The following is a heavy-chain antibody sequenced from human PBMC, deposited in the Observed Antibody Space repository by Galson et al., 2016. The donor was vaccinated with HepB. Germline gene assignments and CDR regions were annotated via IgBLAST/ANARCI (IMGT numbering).Heavy chain of an antibody. D-gene: IGHD4-17*01. J-gene: IGHJ4*02. Sequence: SVKVSCKASGYTFTSYGISWVRQAPGQGLEWMGWISANIGNTKYAQSLQGRVTMTTDTSTSTAYMELRNLTSDDTAVYYCARGSDCGELAPGHWGQGTLVTVSS. V-gene: IGHV1-18*01. CDR3: ARGSDCGELAPGH. CDR2: ISANIGNT. CDR1: GYTFTSYG.